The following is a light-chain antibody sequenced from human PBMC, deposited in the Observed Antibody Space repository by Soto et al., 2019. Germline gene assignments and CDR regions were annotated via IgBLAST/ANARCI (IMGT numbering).Light chain of an antibody. Sequence: EIVLTQSPATLSLSPGERATLSCRASQSVSSYLAWYQQKPGQAPRLLIYDASNRATAIPARFSGSGSGTDFTLTISSLEPEDFAVYYCQQYNDWVTFGGGTKVEI. CDR3: QQYNDWVT. CDR1: QSVSSY. CDR2: DAS. J-gene: IGKJ4*01. V-gene: IGKV3-11*01.